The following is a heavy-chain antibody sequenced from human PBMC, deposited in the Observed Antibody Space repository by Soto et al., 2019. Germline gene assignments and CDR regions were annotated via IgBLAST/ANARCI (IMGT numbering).Heavy chain of an antibody. J-gene: IGHJ6*03. CDR2: IYYSGST. D-gene: IGHD2-21*01. CDR1: GVSSSSYY. CDR3: ARGLWGTMDYYYYYMDV. Sequence: ASETLSLTCTVSGVSSSSYYWSWIRQPPGKGLEWIGYIYYSGSTNYNPSLKSRVTISVDTSKNQFSLKLSSVTAADTAVYYCARGLWGTMDYYYYYMDVWGKGTTVTVSS. V-gene: IGHV4-59*01.